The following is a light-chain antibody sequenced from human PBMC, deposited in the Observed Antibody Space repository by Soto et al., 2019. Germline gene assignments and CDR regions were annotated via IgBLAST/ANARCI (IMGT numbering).Light chain of an antibody. CDR3: QQYCSSGT. CDR1: QSVSSN. CDR2: GAS. V-gene: IGKV3D-15*01. Sequence: IVMAQTPTRLSVSRERSSTVACSASQSVSSNFAWYQQNPGQAPRPLIYGASIRASGIPDRFRESGSGTGHTLTISSPQSEDFAVYYWQQYCSSGTVGQGTKVDIK. J-gene: IGKJ1*01.